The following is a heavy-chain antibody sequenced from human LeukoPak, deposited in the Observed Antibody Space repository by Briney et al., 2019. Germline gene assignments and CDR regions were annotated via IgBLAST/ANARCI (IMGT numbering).Heavy chain of an antibody. J-gene: IGHJ4*02. CDR2: IHHSGST. Sequence: PSETLSLTCTVSGYSISSGYYWGWIRQPPGKGLEWIGSIHHSGSTYYNPSLKSRVTISVDTSKNQFSLKLSSVTAADTAVYYCARVGVGATTFDYWGQGTLVTVSS. CDR1: GYSISSGYY. CDR3: ARVGVGATTFDY. V-gene: IGHV4-38-2*02. D-gene: IGHD1-26*01.